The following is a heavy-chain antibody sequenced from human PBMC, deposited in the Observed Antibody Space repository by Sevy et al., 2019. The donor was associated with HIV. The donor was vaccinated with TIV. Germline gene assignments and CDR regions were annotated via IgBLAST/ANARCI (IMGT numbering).Heavy chain of an antibody. J-gene: IGHJ4*02. D-gene: IGHD6-19*01. CDR1: GFTFNTHA. Sequence: GGSLRLSCAASGFTFNTHAMHWVRQAPGKGLEWVALISYDGIIKYYADSVKGRLTISRDNSKNTLSLQMNSLRIEDTAGYYCAREGGYTSAWSPGNYWGQGTLVTVSS. CDR3: AREGGYTSAWSPGNY. CDR2: ISYDGIIK. V-gene: IGHV3-30*04.